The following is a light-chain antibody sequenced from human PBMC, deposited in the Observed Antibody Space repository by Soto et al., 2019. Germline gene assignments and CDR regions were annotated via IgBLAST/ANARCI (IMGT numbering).Light chain of an antibody. V-gene: IGLV2-11*01. J-gene: IGLJ1*01. Sequence: QSALTQPRSVSGSPGQSVTISCSGTSSDVGRYNFVSWYQQHPDKAPKLMIYDVIKRPSGVPDRFSGSKSGNTASLTIYGLQAEDEADYHCCSYAGSYTHVFGTGTKVTVL. CDR1: SSDVGRYNF. CDR2: DVI. CDR3: CSYAGSYTHV.